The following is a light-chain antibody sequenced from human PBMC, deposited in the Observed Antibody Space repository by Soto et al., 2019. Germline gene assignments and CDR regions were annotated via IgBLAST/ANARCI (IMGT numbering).Light chain of an antibody. V-gene: IGKV1-39*01. CDR3: QQSYSTTWT. CDR2: SAS. Sequence: DIQMTQSPSFLSASVGDGVTITCRASQGIANYFAWYQQKPGKAPKLLIYSASSLQGGASSRFSGSGSGTEFTLNINSLQNEDFATYYCQQSYSTTWTFGQGTKGDIK. J-gene: IGKJ1*01. CDR1: QGIANY.